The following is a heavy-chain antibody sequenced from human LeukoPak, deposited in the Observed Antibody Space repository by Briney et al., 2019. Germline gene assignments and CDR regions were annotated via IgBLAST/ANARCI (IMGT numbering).Heavy chain of an antibody. V-gene: IGHV3-30*02. D-gene: IGHD6-25*01. Sequence: PGGSVTLSCAPSGFTFSNYGMHWLRHAPGGGLEWLTYIRYDGSYKFYADSVKGRLTISRDNSKSTLYLQMNSLRAEDTAVYYCARNNSGPFDPCGQGTLVTVSS. CDR3: ARNNSGPFDP. CDR2: IRYDGSYK. CDR1: GFTFSNYG. J-gene: IGHJ5*02.